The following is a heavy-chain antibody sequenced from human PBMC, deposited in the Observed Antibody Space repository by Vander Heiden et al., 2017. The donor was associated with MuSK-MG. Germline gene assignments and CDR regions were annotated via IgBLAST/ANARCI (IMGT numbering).Heavy chain of an antibody. CDR2: MNPNSGNT. D-gene: IGHD1-1*01. Sequence: QVQLVQSGAEVKKPGASVKVSCTASGYTFPSYGINWVRQATGQGLEWMGWMNPNSGNTGYAQKFQGRVTMTRNTSITTAYMELSSLRSEDTAVYYCARPLGTTNAFDIWGQGTMVTVSS. CDR1: GYTFPSYG. CDR3: ARPLGTTNAFDI. V-gene: IGHV1-8*01. J-gene: IGHJ3*02.